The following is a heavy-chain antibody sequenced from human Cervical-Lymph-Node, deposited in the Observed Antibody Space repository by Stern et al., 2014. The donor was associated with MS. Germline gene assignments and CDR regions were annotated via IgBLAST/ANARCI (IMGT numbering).Heavy chain of an antibody. CDR3: ARHVQGFDY. J-gene: IGHJ4*02. CDR1: GYSFTIYY. Sequence: EVQLVESGAEVKKPGESLKISCKLSGYSFTIYYIAWVRQMPGKSLEWMGLIYPYDSDTTYSPSFQGQVTISADKSITTAYLQWSSLRASDTAMYYCARHVQGFDYWGQGTLVTVSS. CDR2: IYPYDSDT. V-gene: IGHV5-51*01.